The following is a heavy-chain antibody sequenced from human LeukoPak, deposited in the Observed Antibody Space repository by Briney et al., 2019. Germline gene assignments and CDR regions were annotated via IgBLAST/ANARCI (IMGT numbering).Heavy chain of an antibody. V-gene: IGHV1-18*04. J-gene: IGHJ5*02. D-gene: IGHD3-22*01. CDR1: GYTFTGYY. CDR3: AKDQYYDSKGWFDA. CDR2: ISTYNGNT. Sequence: GASVKVSCKASGYTFTGYYMHWVRQAPGQGLEWMGWISTYNGNTNYAPKLQGRVTMTTDTSTSTAYMELRSLRSDDTAVYYCAKDQYYDSKGWFDAWGQGTLVTVSS.